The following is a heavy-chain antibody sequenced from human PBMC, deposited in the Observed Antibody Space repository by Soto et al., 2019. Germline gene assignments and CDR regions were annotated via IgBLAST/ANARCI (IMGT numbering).Heavy chain of an antibody. J-gene: IGHJ6*02. V-gene: IGHV1-69*01. Sequence: SVKVSWNSSVGTFSSYASICVRQAPGQGLEWMGGIIPIFGTANYAQKFQGRVTITADESTSTAYMELNSLRAEDTAVYYCARDHYYGMDGWGQGNTVTFSS. CDR2: IIPIFGTA. CDR3: ARDHYYGMDG. CDR1: VGTFSSYA.